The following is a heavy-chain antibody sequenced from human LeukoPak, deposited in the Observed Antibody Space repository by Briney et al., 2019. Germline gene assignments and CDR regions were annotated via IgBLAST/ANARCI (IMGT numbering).Heavy chain of an antibody. CDR2: ITWNSGNI. Sequence: GGSLRLSCAASGFRFDSNAMHWVRQAPGKGLEWVSGITWNSGNIGYADSVNGRFTISRDNAKNSLYLQMNSLRAEGMALYYCAKDTSFANSDYYYGDAFDIWGQGTMVTVSS. V-gene: IGHV3-9*03. J-gene: IGHJ3*02. D-gene: IGHD3-3*01. CDR3: AKDTSFANSDYYYGDAFDI. CDR1: GFRFDSNA.